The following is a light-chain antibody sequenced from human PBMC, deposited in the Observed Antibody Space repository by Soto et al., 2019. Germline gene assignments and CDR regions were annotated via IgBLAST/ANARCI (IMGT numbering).Light chain of an antibody. CDR1: QSVNTR. CDR3: QQYNNWPPEYT. J-gene: IGKJ2*01. CDR2: DAS. Sequence: EIVMTQSPATLSVSPGERATLSCRASQSVNTRLAWYQQKPGQAPRLVIYDASTRATGIPARFSGSGSGTELTLTISSLQSEDFAVYHCQQYNNWPPEYTFGQGTKLEIK. V-gene: IGKV3D-15*01.